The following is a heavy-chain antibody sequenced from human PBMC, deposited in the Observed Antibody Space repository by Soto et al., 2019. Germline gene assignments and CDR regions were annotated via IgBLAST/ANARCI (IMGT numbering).Heavy chain of an antibody. J-gene: IGHJ4*02. CDR3: AREGQLGTYYFDY. CDR2: IYHSGST. Sequence: PSETLSLTCAVSSGSISSSNWWRWVRQPPGKGLEWIGEIYHSGSTNYNPSLKSRVTISVDKSKNQFSLKLSSVTAADTAVYYCAREGQLGTYYFDYWGQGTLVTVSS. CDR1: SGSISSSNW. D-gene: IGHD6-6*01. V-gene: IGHV4-4*02.